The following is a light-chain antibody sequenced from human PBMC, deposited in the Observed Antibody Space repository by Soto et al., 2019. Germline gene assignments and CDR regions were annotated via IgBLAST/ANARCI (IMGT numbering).Light chain of an antibody. V-gene: IGKV4-1*01. CDR3: QQHCTTPWT. CDR1: QSVLHSSRKKNY. Sequence: DIVMTQSPDSLAVSLGERATINCKSCQSVLHSSRKKNYLAWYPQTERQPPKLHIYWASNWSSGVPHRISGSGSGTDFTLTMSSLQAEDVAVYYCQQHCTTPWTFGQGTKVEIK. CDR2: WAS. J-gene: IGKJ1*01.